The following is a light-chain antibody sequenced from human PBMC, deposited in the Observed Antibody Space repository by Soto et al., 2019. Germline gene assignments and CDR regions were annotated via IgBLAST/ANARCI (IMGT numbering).Light chain of an antibody. CDR3: QQSYNTPLT. V-gene: IGKV1-39*01. Sequence: DLQMTQSPSSLSASVGDRVTITCRASHSISTYLNWYQQRPGKAPKLLISATSRLQSGVPSRFSGSGSGTDFTLTISSLQSEDLATYYCQQSYNTPLTFGGGTKVEI. CDR1: HSISTY. J-gene: IGKJ4*01. CDR2: ATS.